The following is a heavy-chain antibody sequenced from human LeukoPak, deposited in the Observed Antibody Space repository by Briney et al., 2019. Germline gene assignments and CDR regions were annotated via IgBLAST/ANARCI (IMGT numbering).Heavy chain of an antibody. Sequence: SQTLSLTCDISGDSLSRYAVTWSWIRRSPSRGLEWLGRTYSRSIWYHEYAVSVKGRITIIADTSRNQLSLHLNSVTPDDTAVYYCARSPNYRYIVFDYCGQGTPVAVSS. J-gene: IGHJ4*02. CDR1: GDSLSRYAVT. CDR3: ARSPNYRYIVFDY. CDR2: TYSRSIWYH. D-gene: IGHD3-16*02. V-gene: IGHV6-1*01.